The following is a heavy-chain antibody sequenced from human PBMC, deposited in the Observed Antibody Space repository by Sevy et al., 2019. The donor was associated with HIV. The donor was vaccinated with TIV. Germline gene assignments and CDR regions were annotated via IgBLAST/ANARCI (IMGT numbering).Heavy chain of an antibody. CDR1: GGSISSSSYY. J-gene: IGHJ5*02. CDR3: ARSDAAADTSWFDP. Sequence: SETLSLTCTVSGGSISSSSYYWGWIRQPPGKGLEWIGSIYYSGSTYYNPSLKSRVTISVDTSKNQFSLKLSSVTAADTAVYYCARSDAAADTSWFDPWGQGTLVTVSS. D-gene: IGHD6-13*01. CDR2: IYYSGST. V-gene: IGHV4-39*01.